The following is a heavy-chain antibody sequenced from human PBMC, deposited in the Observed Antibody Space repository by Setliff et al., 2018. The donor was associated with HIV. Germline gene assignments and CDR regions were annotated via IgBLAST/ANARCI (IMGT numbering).Heavy chain of an antibody. CDR3: ARDFGGRWTFDY. D-gene: IGHD3-10*01. CDR1: GYTFNSAY. CDR2: ITPGDGHT. V-gene: IGHV1-46*02. J-gene: IGHJ4*02. Sequence: ASVKVSCKASGYTFNSAYINWVRQAPGQGLEWMGMITPGDGHTNYEQKFQGRVTMTRDTSTTTVYMELSSLTSKDTAIYYCARDFGGRWTFDYWGQGTLVTVSS.